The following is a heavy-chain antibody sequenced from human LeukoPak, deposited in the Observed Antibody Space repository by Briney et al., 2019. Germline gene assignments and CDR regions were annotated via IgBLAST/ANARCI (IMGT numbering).Heavy chain of an antibody. V-gene: IGHV1-18*01. CDR2: INAYNGHA. CDR3: ARGRGRGTTYYSFAY. Sequence: ASVKVSCKGSSYTFSSYGLSWVRQAPGQGLEWMGWINAYNGHANYAQKFQGRVTMTTDTSTSTAYMELRRLTSDDTAVYYCARGRGRGTTYYSFAYWGQGTLVTVSS. D-gene: IGHD3/OR15-3a*01. J-gene: IGHJ4*02. CDR1: SYTFSSYG.